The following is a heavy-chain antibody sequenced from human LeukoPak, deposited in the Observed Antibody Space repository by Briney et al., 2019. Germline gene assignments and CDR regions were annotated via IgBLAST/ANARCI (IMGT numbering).Heavy chain of an antibody. Sequence: SQTLSLTCALSGDILSSNSVTWHWIRQSPSRGLEWLGRTYYRSTWYNDYAVSVRGRITVNPDTSKNQFSLHLNSVTPEDTAVYYCARRLTQYDCFDPWGQGILVTVSS. CDR1: GDILSSNSVT. CDR2: TYYRSTWYN. J-gene: IGHJ5*02. CDR3: ARRLTQYDCFDP. V-gene: IGHV6-1*01. D-gene: IGHD2-2*01.